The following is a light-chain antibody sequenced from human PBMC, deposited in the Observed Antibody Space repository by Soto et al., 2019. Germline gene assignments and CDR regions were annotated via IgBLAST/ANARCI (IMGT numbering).Light chain of an antibody. CDR2: GAS. CDR3: QLHGSSPKT. Sequence: EILLTQSPGTLSLSPGERATLSCRATQTISSNYLAWYQQKPGQAPKLLIHGASTRATGIPDRFSGSGSGTDFTLTISRLEHEDFAVYYCQLHGSSPKTFGQGTKVDIK. J-gene: IGKJ1*01. V-gene: IGKV3-20*01. CDR1: QTISSNY.